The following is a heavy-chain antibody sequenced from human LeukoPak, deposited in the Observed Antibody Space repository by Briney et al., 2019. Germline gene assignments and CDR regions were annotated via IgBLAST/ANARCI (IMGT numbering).Heavy chain of an antibody. Sequence: GGSLRLSCAAPGFTFSSYAMSWVRQAPGKGLEWVSAISGSGGSTYYADSVKGRFTISRDNSKNTLYLQMNSLRAEDTAVYYCAKDPGYSSSYYFDYWGQGTLVTVSS. J-gene: IGHJ4*02. CDR1: GFTFSSYA. CDR3: AKDPGYSSSYYFDY. CDR2: ISGSGGST. V-gene: IGHV3-23*01. D-gene: IGHD6-13*01.